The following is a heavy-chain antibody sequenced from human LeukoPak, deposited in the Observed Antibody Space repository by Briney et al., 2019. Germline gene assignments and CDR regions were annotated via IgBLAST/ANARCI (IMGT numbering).Heavy chain of an antibody. D-gene: IGHD4-23*01. CDR3: ARALRPTTVVTPLFDY. V-gene: IGHV4-38-2*02. CDR2: IYHSGST. J-gene: IGHJ4*02. Sequence: PSETLSLTCTVSGYSISSGYYWGWIRQPPGKGLEWIGSIYHSGSTYYNPSLKSRVTISVDTSKNQFSLKLSSVTAADTAVYYCARALRPTTVVTPLFDYWGQGTLVTVSS. CDR1: GYSISSGYY.